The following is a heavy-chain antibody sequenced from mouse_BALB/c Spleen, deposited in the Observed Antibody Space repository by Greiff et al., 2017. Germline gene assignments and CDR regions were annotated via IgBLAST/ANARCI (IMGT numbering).Heavy chain of an antibody. V-gene: IGHV14-4*02. Sequence: EVQLQQSGAELVRSGASVKLSCTASGFNIKDYYMHWVKQRPEQGLEWIGWIDPENGDTEYASKFQGKATMTADTSSNTAYLQLSSLTSEDTAVYYCNGLYYDYDGAYWGQGTLVTVSA. D-gene: IGHD2-4*01. CDR2: IDPENGDT. CDR1: GFNIKDYY. CDR3: NGLYYDYDGAY. J-gene: IGHJ3*01.